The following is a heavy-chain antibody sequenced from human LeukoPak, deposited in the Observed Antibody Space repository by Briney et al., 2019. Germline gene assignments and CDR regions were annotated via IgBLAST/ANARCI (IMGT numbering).Heavy chain of an antibody. Sequence: ASVKVSCKASGYTFTGYYMHWVRQPPGQGREWMGWINPNSGGTHYAPKFQGRVTMTRDTSISTAYLELSSVSSDDTAVYYCARGEQQLVLYFYYMDVWGKGTTVTVSS. V-gene: IGHV1-2*02. CDR3: ARGEQQLVLYFYYMDV. CDR2: INPNSGGT. CDR1: GYTFTGYY. D-gene: IGHD6-13*01. J-gene: IGHJ6*03.